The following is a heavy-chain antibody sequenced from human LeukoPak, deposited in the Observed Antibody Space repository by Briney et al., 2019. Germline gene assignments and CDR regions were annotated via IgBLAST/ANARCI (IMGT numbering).Heavy chain of an antibody. CDR1: GFTFSNAW. D-gene: IGHD2-15*01. J-gene: IGHJ4*02. V-gene: IGHV3-15*01. CDR3: TTGRYCSGGSCYGDY. CDR2: IKSKTDGGTT. Sequence: GRSLRLSCAASGFTFSNAWMSWVRQAPGKGLEWVGRIKSKTDGGTTDYAAPVKGRFTISRDDSKNTLYLQMNSLKTEDTAVYYCTTGRYCSGGSCYGDYWGQGTLVTVSS.